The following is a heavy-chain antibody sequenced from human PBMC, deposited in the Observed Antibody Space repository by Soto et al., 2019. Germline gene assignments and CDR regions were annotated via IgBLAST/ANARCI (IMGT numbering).Heavy chain of an antibody. V-gene: IGHV3-23*01. CDR2: ISGSGGST. Sequence: PGGSLRLSCAASGFAFSNHVMTWVRQAPGKGLEWVSAISGSGGSTYYADSVKGRFTISRDNSKNTLYLQMNGLRAEDTAVYYCALRFLEWHEKTYFDYWGQGTLVTVSS. J-gene: IGHJ4*02. CDR1: GFAFSNHV. CDR3: ALRFLEWHEKTYFDY. D-gene: IGHD3-3*01.